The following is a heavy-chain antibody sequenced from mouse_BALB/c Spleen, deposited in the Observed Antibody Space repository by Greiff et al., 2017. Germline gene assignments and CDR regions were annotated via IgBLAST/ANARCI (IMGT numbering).Heavy chain of an antibody. CDR1: GFTFSSYT. V-gene: IGHV5-6-4*01. J-gene: IGHJ4*01. Sequence: EVHLVESGGGLVKPGGSLKLSCAASGFTFSSYTMSWVRQTPEKRLEWVATISSGGSYTYYPDSVKGRFTISRDNAKNTLYLQMSSLKSEDTAMYYCTRDQEIYYGYDRSAMDYWGQGTSVTVSS. CDR3: TRDQEIYYGYDRSAMDY. CDR2: ISSGGSYT. D-gene: IGHD2-2*01.